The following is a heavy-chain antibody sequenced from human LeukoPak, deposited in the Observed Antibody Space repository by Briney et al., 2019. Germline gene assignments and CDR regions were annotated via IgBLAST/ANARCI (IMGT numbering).Heavy chain of an antibody. CDR2: IRYDGSNK. Sequence: PGGSLRLSCAASGFTFSSYGMHWVRQAPGKGLEWVAFIRYDGSNKYYADSVKGRYTISRDNSKNTLYLQMNSLRAEDTAVYYCAREHGSGSYYGVYWGQGTLVTVSS. D-gene: IGHD3-10*01. CDR1: GFTFSSYG. CDR3: AREHGSGSYYGVY. J-gene: IGHJ4*02. V-gene: IGHV3-30*02.